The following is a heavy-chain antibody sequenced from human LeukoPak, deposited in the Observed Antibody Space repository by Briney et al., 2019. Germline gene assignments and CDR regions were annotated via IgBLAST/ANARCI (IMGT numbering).Heavy chain of an antibody. CDR2: IYYSGTP. CDR1: GGSFSGYY. Sequence: PSETLSLTCAVYGGSFSGYYWSWIRQPPGKGLEWIGSIYYSGTPYYNPSLETRLTISVDTSKSHFSLKLSSVTAADTAVYYCARRGVAAAATNFDYWGQGTLVTVSS. V-gene: IGHV4-34*01. D-gene: IGHD3-10*01. CDR3: ARRGVAAAATNFDY. J-gene: IGHJ4*02.